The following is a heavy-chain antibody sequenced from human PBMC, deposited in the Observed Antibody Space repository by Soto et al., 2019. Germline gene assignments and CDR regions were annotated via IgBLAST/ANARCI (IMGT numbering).Heavy chain of an antibody. V-gene: IGHV3-23*01. J-gene: IGHJ4*02. CDR1: GLTFGSRA. Sequence: GGSLRLSCVASGLTFGSRAMTWVRQAPGEGLQWVSTITDTGGDAKYADSVRGRFVISRDNSKKTLYLQMTSLTAEDSAMYYCARVSTDSYPGSRIFDFCGRGTLVTVSS. CDR2: ITDTGGDA. D-gene: IGHD3-10*01. CDR3: ARVSTDSYPGSRIFDF.